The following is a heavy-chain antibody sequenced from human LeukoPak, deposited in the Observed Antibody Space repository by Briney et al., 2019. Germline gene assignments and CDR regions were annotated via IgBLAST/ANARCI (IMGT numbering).Heavy chain of an antibody. CDR2: IRSKAESYAT. Sequence: GSLILSCAASGFTFSGSAMHWVRQASGKGLEWVGRIRSKAESYATASAASVKGRFTISRDDSKNTAYLQMNRLKTEDTAVYYCTRPGSGFASFDYWGQGTLVTVSS. CDR1: GFTFSGSA. J-gene: IGHJ4*02. V-gene: IGHV3-73*01. D-gene: IGHD3-10*01. CDR3: TRPGSGFASFDY.